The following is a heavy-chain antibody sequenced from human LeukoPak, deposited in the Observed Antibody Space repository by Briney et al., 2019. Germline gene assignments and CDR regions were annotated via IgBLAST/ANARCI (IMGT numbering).Heavy chain of an antibody. J-gene: IGHJ5*02. CDR3: ARQKTTVVMGFDP. CDR1: GGSISSGDYY. Sequence: SETLSLTCTVSGGSISSGDYYWSWIRQPPGKGLEWIGYIYYSGSGSTNYNPSLKSRVTISVDTSKNQFSLKLSSVTAADTAVYYCARQKTTVVMGFDPWGQGTLVTVSS. CDR2: IYYSGSGST. D-gene: IGHD4-23*01. V-gene: IGHV4-61*08.